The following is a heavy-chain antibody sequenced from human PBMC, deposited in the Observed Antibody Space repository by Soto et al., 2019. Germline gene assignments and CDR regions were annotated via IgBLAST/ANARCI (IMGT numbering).Heavy chain of an antibody. J-gene: IGHJ4*02. D-gene: IGHD1-26*01. CDR2: IYISGNT. V-gene: IGHV4-4*07. Sequence: QVQLQESGPGLVKPSETLSLTCTVSGGSIRNHYWNWIRQPAGKGLEWIGRIYISGNTIYNPPLKSRVSMSVDTSKNQFSLKLNSVTAADTAVYYCARDDGNYYPHFDDWGRGTLVTVSS. CDR3: ARDDGNYYPHFDD. CDR1: GGSIRNHY.